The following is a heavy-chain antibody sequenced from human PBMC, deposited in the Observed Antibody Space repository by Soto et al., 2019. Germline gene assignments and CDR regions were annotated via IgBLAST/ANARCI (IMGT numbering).Heavy chain of an antibody. Sequence: PGGSLRLSCAASGFTFNMFAFHWVRQAPGKGLEWVAVISYDRSNEFYAESVKGRFTISRDNSKSMLYLQMNSLRAEDPALYYWARAPQAFSGTSPPNFDYGGQGPLVTVSS. J-gene: IGHJ4*02. CDR2: ISYDRSNE. CDR3: ARAPQAFSGTSPPNFDY. CDR1: GFTFNMFA. V-gene: IGHV3-30*04. D-gene: IGHD1-26*01.